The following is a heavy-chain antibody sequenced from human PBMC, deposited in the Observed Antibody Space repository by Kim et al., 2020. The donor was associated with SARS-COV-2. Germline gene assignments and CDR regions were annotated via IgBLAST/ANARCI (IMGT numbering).Heavy chain of an antibody. CDR3: AKYDYGDGNWFGP. J-gene: IGHJ5*02. CDR2: IYHSGRT. Sequence: SETLSLTCIVSRGSISGYYWSWIRQPPGKGLEWIGHIYHSGRTNYNPSLMSRVSISVDTSKNQFSLTLSSVTAADTAVYYCAKYDYGDGNWFGPWGQGT. D-gene: IGHD4-17*01. CDR1: RGSISGYY. V-gene: IGHV4-59*01.